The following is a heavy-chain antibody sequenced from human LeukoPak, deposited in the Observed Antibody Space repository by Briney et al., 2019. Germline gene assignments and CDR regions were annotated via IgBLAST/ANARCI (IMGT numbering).Heavy chain of an antibody. J-gene: IGHJ4*02. CDR2: ISGSGGST. D-gene: IGHD2-15*01. Sequence: GGSLRLSCAASGFTFSSYAMSWVRQAPGKGLEWVSAISGSGGSTYYADSVKGRFTISRDNSKTTLYLQMNSLRAEDTAVYYCAKARYCSGGSCSAFDYWGQGTLVTVSS. CDR3: AKARYCSGGSCSAFDY. V-gene: IGHV3-23*01. CDR1: GFTFSSYA.